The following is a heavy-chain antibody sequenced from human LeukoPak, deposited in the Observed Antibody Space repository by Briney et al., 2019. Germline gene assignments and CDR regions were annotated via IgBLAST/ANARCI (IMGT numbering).Heavy chain of an antibody. Sequence: SGGSLRLSCAASGFTVSSNHMSWARQAPGKGLEWVSIIYSGGSTYYADSVKGRFTISRDNSKNTLYLQMNSLRAEDTAVYYCARSPRHDYWGQGTLVTVSS. J-gene: IGHJ4*02. CDR1: GFTVSSNH. V-gene: IGHV3-53*01. CDR2: IYSGGST. CDR3: ARSPRHDY.